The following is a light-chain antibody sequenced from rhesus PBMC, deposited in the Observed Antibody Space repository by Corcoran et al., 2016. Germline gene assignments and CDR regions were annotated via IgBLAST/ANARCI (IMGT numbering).Light chain of an antibody. CDR3: QQGYNIPYT. V-gene: IGKV1-59*02. CDR2: AES. J-gene: IGKJ2*01. CDR1: QSIGCN. Sequence: AIQMTQSPSSLSASFGDTATVTCRASQSIGCNLAWYQQKPGKVPKLLIYAESTLQSEVPSRFSASGSGTDFTLTINSLQPEDFATYFCQQGYNIPYTFGPGAKVEIK.